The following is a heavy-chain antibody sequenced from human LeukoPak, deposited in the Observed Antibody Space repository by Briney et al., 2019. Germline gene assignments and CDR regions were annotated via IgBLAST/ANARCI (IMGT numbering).Heavy chain of an antibody. CDR3: AREIAAAGIYYFDY. D-gene: IGHD6-13*01. CDR2: ITDSGSIT. Sequence: GGSLRLSCAGSGFRFSNYGMTWVRQAPGKGLEWVSAITDSGSITYYADSVKGRFTISRDNSKNTLYLQTGSLRAEDMAVYYCAREIAAAGIYYFDYWGQGTLVTVSS. CDR1: GFRFSNYG. J-gene: IGHJ4*02. V-gene: IGHV3-23*01.